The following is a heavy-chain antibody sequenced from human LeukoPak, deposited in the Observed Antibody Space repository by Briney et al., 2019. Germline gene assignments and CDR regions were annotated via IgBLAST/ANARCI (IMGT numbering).Heavy chain of an antibody. CDR1: GFSFSTYG. CDR3: ARDYCGGDCYSWLQDSDAFDI. J-gene: IGHJ3*02. D-gene: IGHD2-21*02. CDR2: IWYDASGQ. Sequence: GGSLRLSCAASGFSFSTYGMHWVRQAPGKGLEWVAMIWYDASGQHYADSVKGRFTISRDTSKNTLYLQMNSLRAEDTAVYFCARDYCGGDCYSWLQDSDAFDIWGQGTMVTVSS. V-gene: IGHV3-33*01.